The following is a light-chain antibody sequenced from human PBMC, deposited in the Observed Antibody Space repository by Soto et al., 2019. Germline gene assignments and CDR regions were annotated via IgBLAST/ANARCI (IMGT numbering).Light chain of an antibody. V-gene: IGLV2-14*01. CDR1: SSDVGGYNY. J-gene: IGLJ2*01. Sequence: QSALTQPASVSGSPGQSITISCTGTSSDVGGYNYVSWYQQHPGKAPKLMIYDVSKRPSGVSNRFSGSKSGNTASLTISGLQAEDEADYYCSSYTSSPHVVFGGGTKLTVL. CDR3: SSYTSSPHVV. CDR2: DVS.